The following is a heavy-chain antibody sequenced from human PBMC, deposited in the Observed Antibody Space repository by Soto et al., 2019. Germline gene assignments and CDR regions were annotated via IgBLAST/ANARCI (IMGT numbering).Heavy chain of an antibody. J-gene: IGHJ6*02. CDR2: IYHSGST. D-gene: IGHD2-2*01. Sequence: QVQLQESGPGLVKPSGTLSLTCAVSGGSISSSNWWSWVRQPPGKGLEWIGEIYHSGSTNYNPSLKSRVPISVDKSKNQFSLKLSSVTAADTAVYYCARVRVVPAAISPNGMDVWGQGTTVTVSS. CDR3: ARVRVVPAAISPNGMDV. CDR1: GGSISSSNW. V-gene: IGHV4-4*02.